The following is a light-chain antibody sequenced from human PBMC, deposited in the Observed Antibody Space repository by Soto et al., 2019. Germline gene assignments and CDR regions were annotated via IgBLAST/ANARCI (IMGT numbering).Light chain of an antibody. CDR3: QHHNSFPFT. V-gene: IGKV1-5*03. Sequence: DIQMTQSPPTLSASVGDRVTITCRASQSVNTWLAWHQQKPGKAPKVLIYKASSLESGVPSRFSGSGSGTAFTLTISSLQPDDVATYYCQHHNSFPFTFGGGTKVEIK. CDR1: QSVNTW. CDR2: KAS. J-gene: IGKJ4*01.